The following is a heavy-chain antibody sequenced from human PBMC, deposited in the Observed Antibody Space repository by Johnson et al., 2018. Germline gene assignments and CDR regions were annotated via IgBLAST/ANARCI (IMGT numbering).Heavy chain of an antibody. D-gene: IGHD3-16*01. Sequence: QVQLVQSGGGVVQPGRSLRLSCVASGFTFNSYGIHWARQAPGKGLEWVAVISYDGSNKYYADSVKGRFTISRDNSKNTLYLQMSSLRGEYTAVYYWAVGAGYMDVWGKGTTVTVSS. V-gene: IGHV3-30*03. CDR1: GFTFNSYG. CDR3: AVGAGYMDV. CDR2: ISYDGSNK. J-gene: IGHJ6*03.